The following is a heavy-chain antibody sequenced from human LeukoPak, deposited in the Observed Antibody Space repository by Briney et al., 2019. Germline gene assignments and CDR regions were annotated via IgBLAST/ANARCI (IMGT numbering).Heavy chain of an antibody. CDR1: GFNLNNYA. Sequence: QTGGSLRLSCVTSGFNLNNYAMNWVRQAPGKGLEWVASISGSGGTTYYTDSVKGRFTLSRDNSKNTLYLQMTSLRAEDTAVYYCAKVGLYGQVVVVTASLGHWGQGTLVTVSS. V-gene: IGHV3-23*01. J-gene: IGHJ4*02. CDR3: AKVGLYGQVVVVTASLGH. CDR2: ISGSGGTT. D-gene: IGHD2-21*02.